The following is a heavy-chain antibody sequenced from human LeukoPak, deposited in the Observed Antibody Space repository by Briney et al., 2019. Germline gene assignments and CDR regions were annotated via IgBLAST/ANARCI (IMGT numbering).Heavy chain of an antibody. CDR3: ARDNPRYSGYDYDY. Sequence: PGGSLRLSCAASGFTFSSYDMHWVRQATGKGLEWVSAIGTAGDTYYPGSVKGRFTISRENAKNSLYLQMNSLRAEDTAVYYCARDNPRYSGYDYDYWGQGTLVTVSS. J-gene: IGHJ4*02. CDR1: GFTFSSYD. D-gene: IGHD5-12*01. CDR2: IGTAGDT. V-gene: IGHV3-13*01.